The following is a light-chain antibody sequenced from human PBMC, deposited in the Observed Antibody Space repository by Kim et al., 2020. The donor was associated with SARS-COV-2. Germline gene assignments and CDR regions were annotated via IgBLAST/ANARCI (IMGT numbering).Light chain of an antibody. Sequence: GQSIISSCTGTSSDVGGYNFVSWYQQHPGKAPKLMIYDVSKRPSGFSNRFSGSKSANTASLAISGLQAEYEADYYCSSYTSSSTLVFGGGTQLTVL. V-gene: IGLV2-14*04. CDR3: SSYTSSSTLV. CDR2: DVS. J-gene: IGLJ3*02. CDR1: SSDVGGYNF.